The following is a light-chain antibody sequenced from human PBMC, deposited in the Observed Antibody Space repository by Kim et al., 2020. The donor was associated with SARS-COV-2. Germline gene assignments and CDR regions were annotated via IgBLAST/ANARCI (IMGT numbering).Light chain of an antibody. CDR2: FNN. J-gene: IGLJ1*01. CDR1: SSNIGSNT. CDR3: AAWDDSRYV. Sequence: QSVLTQPPSVSGTPGQRVTISCSGSSSNIGSNTFNWYQQLPGTAPKLLIYFNNERPSVVTDRFSGSKSGTSASLAISGLHPEDESLYYCAAWDDSRYVFGTGTKVTVL. V-gene: IGLV1-44*01.